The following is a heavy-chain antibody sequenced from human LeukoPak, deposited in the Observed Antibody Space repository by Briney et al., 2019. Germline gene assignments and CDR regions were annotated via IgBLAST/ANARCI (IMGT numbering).Heavy chain of an antibody. V-gene: IGHV3-23*01. Sequence: GGSLRPSCAASGFTFITYAMSWVRQAPGKGLQWVSVIRDSGGSTYYADSVKGRFTISRDNSKNTLYLQMNSLRAEDTAVYYCAKAGRSGWYPGWPFDIWGQGTMVTVSS. CDR3: AKAGRSGWYPGWPFDI. D-gene: IGHD6-19*01. CDR1: GFTFITYA. CDR2: IRDSGGST. J-gene: IGHJ3*02.